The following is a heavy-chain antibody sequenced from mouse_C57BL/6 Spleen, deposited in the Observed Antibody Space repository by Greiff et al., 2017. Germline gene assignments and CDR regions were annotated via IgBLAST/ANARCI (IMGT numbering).Heavy chain of an antibody. CDR2: INPGSGGT. CDR1: GYAFTNYL. D-gene: IGHD2-3*01. V-gene: IGHV1-54*01. CDR3: ARSIIYDGYYFGC. J-gene: IGHJ2*01. Sequence: VQLQQSGAELVRPGTSVTVSCKASGYAFTNYLIEWVKQRPGQGLEWIGVINPGSGGTNYNEKFKGKATLTADKSSSPAYMQLSSLTSENSADYVSARSIIYDGYYFGCWGQGTTLTVAT.